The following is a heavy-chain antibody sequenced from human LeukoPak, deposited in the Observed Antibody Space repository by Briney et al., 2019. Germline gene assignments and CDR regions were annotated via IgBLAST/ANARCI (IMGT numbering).Heavy chain of an antibody. J-gene: IGHJ3*02. Sequence: PSETLSLTCSVSGGSFNNYYWGWIRQSPGKGLEWIAYIYDSGDTNYNPSLKSRVAISRDKSKNQCFLRLSSVTAADTAVYYCARAPAIAPAIAIDGFDIWGQGTMVSVSS. V-gene: IGHV4-59*01. CDR1: GGSFNNYY. CDR2: IYDSGDT. D-gene: IGHD2-21*02. CDR3: ARAPAIAPAIAIDGFDI.